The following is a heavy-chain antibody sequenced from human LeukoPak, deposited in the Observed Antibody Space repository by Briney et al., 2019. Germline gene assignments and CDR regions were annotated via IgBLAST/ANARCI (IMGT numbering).Heavy chain of an antibody. Sequence: SVKGRFTISRDNARSSLYLQMNSLRAEDTAVYYCASTKSGGWYFDLWGRGTLVTVSS. CDR3: ASTKSGGWYFDL. J-gene: IGHJ2*01. D-gene: IGHD2-8*01. V-gene: IGHV3-21*01.